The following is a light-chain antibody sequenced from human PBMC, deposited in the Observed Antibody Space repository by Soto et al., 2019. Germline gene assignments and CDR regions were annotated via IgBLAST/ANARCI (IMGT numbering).Light chain of an antibody. Sequence: QSALTQPPSASGSPGQTVAISCTGTSSDVGTYNYVCWHQQHHGKASKRMTYDVIQRPSGGPARFSGSKSGNPASLTVSGLQPEDEADYYCCSYTTSSTYVFGTGTKLTVL. CDR2: DVI. CDR3: CSYTTSSTYV. CDR1: SSDVGTYNY. V-gene: IGLV2-8*01. J-gene: IGLJ1*01.